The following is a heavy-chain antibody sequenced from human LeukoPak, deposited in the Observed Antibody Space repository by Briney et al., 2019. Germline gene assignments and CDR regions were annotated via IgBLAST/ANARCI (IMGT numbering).Heavy chain of an antibody. CDR2: IYYSGST. CDR1: GGSISSYY. D-gene: IGHD3-22*01. V-gene: IGHV4-59*12. J-gene: IGHJ5*02. Sequence: SETLSLTCTVSGGSISSYYWSWIRQPPGKGLEWIGYIYYSGSTNYNPSLKSRVTISVDTSKNQFSLKVKSVTAADAAVYYCTRGGYYSNWFDPWGQGTLVTVSS. CDR3: TRGGYYSNWFDP.